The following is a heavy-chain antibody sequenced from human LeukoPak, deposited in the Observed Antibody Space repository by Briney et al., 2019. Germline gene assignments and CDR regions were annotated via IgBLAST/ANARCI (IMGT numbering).Heavy chain of an antibody. CDR1: GASLNSYY. J-gene: IGHJ4*02. V-gene: IGHV4-4*07. CDR2: IYSGGST. Sequence: SETLSLTCTVSGASLNSYYWSWIRQPAGKGLEWIGRIYSGGSTNYNPSLKSRVTLSVDTSKNQISLRLSSLTVADTAVYYCAREGRYGDYEGYWGQGTLVTVSS. D-gene: IGHD4-17*01. CDR3: AREGRYGDYEGY.